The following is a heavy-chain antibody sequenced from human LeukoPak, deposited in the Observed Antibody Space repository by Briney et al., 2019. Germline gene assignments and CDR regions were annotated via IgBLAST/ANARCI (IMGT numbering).Heavy chain of an antibody. CDR3: AGRAARFFDY. CDR2: IFYSGSS. CDR1: GDSLNSYY. D-gene: IGHD6-25*01. J-gene: IGHJ4*02. Sequence: PSETLSLTCTVSGDSLNSYYWTWIRQPPGEGLQWIGYIFYSGSSNYNASLRSRVAISVDTSKNQFSLKLTSVTAAGTAVYYCAGRAARFFDYWGQGILVTVSS. V-gene: IGHV4-59*01.